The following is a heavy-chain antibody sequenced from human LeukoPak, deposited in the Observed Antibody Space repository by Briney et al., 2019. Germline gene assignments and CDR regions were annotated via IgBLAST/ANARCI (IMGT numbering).Heavy chain of an antibody. CDR1: GFTFSSYA. D-gene: IGHD1-20*01. J-gene: IGHJ3*02. Sequence: GGSLRLSCAASGFTFSSYAMSWVRQAPGKGLEWVSAISGSGGSTYYADSVKGRFTISRDNSKNTLYLQMNSLRAEDTAVYYCAKPYNWNDDGGCDAFDIWGQGTMVTVSS. CDR2: ISGSGGST. V-gene: IGHV3-23*01. CDR3: AKPYNWNDDGGCDAFDI.